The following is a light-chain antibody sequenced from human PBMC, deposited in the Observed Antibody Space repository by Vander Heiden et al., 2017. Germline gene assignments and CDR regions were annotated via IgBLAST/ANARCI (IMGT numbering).Light chain of an antibody. CDR2: GAS. CDR1: QSISSN. CDR3: QQYSTWPMFT. J-gene: IGKJ2*01. Sequence: ELVMTQSPATLSLSPGERATLSCRASQSISSNLAWYQQKPGQAPRLLIYGASTRATDVPARFSGSGSGTEFTLTISSLQSEDFAIYCCQQYSTWPMFTFGQGTKLEIK. V-gene: IGKV3-15*01.